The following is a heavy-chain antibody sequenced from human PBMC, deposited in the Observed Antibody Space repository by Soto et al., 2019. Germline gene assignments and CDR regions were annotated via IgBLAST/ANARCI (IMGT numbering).Heavy chain of an antibody. V-gene: IGHV1-58*01. CDR2: IVVGTGNT. CDR1: GCTFTSPS. D-gene: IGHD1-7*01. CDR3: AADGHITGTTSYYYYGMDV. Sequence: VKASCKASGCTFTSPSVQCVRQARGQRREWIGWIVVGTGNTNCAQKFQERVTITRDMSTSTAYMELSSLRSEDTAVYYCAADGHITGTTSYYYYGMDVWGQGTTVTVSS. J-gene: IGHJ6*02.